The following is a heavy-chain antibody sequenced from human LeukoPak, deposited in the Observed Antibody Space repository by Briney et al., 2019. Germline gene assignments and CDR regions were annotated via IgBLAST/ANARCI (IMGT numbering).Heavy chain of an antibody. CDR2: INHSGTT. Sequence: PSETLSLTCAVYGTSFSPYYWSWIRQPPGKGLEWIGDINHSGTTHCNPSLKSRVTISVDTSKNQVSLQLRSVTAADTAVYFCARLRKFCGGVCQDAFDVWGQGTMVTVSS. D-gene: IGHD2-21*02. CDR3: ARLRKFCGGVCQDAFDV. CDR1: GTSFSPYY. V-gene: IGHV4-34*01. J-gene: IGHJ3*01.